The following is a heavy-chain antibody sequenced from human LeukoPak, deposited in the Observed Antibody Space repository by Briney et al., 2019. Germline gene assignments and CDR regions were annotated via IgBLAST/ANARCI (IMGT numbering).Heavy chain of an antibody. CDR2: INPNSGGT. D-gene: IGHD5-24*01. J-gene: IGHJ6*03. CDR1: GYTFTGYY. V-gene: IGHV1-2*02. Sequence: ASVKASCKASGYTFTGYYMHWVREAPGQGLEWMGWINPNSGGTNYAQKFQGRVTITADKSTSTAYMELSSLRSEDTAVYYCARSGSGMATSLGFDYYYYYYMDVWGKGTTVTVSS. CDR3: ARSGSGMATSLGFDYYYYYYMDV.